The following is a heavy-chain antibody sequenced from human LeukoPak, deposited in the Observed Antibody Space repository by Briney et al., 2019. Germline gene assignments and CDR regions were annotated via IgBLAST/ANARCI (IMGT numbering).Heavy chain of an antibody. CDR3: ARDPGYSYGPYYFDY. Sequence: GGSLRLSCAASGFTFSSYWMSWVRQAPGKGLEWVANIKQDGSEKYYVDSVKGRFTISRDNAKNSLYLQMNSLRAEDTAVYYCARDPGYSYGPYYFDYWGQGTLVTASS. CDR2: IKQDGSEK. D-gene: IGHD5-18*01. V-gene: IGHV3-7*01. CDR1: GFTFSSYW. J-gene: IGHJ4*02.